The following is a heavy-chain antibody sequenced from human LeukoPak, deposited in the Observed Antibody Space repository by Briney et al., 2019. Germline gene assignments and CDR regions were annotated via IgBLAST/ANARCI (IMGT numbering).Heavy chain of an antibody. V-gene: IGHV3-66*01. Sequence: GGSLRLSCAASGFTVSSNYMSWVRQAPGKGLEWVSVIYSGGSTYYADSVKGRFTISRDNSKNTLYLQMNSLRAEDTAVYYCARDYYYDSSGYSREDAFDIWGQGTMATVSS. CDR1: GFTVSSNY. CDR3: ARDYYYDSSGYSREDAFDI. CDR2: IYSGGST. D-gene: IGHD3-22*01. J-gene: IGHJ3*02.